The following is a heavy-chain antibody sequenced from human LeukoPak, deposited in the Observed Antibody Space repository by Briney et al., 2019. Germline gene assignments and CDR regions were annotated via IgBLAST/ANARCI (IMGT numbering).Heavy chain of an antibody. CDR1: GYSISSGYY. CDR2: IYYSGST. V-gene: IGHV4-61*01. D-gene: IGHD2-15*01. CDR3: ARAKGYCSGGSCPLFDY. Sequence: PSETLSLTCTVSGYSISSGYYWSWIRQPPGKGLEWIGYIYYSGSTNYNPSLKSRVTISVDTSKNQFSLKLSSVTAADTAVYYCARAKGYCSGGSCPLFDYWGQGTLVTVSS. J-gene: IGHJ4*02.